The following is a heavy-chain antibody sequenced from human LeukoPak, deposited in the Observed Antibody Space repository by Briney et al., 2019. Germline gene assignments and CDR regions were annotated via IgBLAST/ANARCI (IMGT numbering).Heavy chain of an antibody. CDR3: ARVWSWWEIAAAGLYDAFDI. V-gene: IGHV1-2*02. CDR2: INPNSGGT. CDR1: GYTFTGYY. D-gene: IGHD6-13*01. Sequence: GASVKVSCKASGYTFTGYYMHWVRQAPGQGLEWMGWINPNSGGTNYAQKFQGRVTMTRDTSISTAYMELSRLRSDDTAVYYCARVWSWWEIAAAGLYDAFDIWGQGTMVTVSS. J-gene: IGHJ3*02.